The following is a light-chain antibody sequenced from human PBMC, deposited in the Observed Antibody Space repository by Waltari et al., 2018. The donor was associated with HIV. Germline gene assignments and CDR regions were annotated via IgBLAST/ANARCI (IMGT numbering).Light chain of an antibody. CDR2: EDD. CDR1: SGSIGSNY. V-gene: IGLV6-57*01. CDR3: QSYDSNTRI. Sequence: FMLTQPRSVSESPGKTVTISCTRSSGSIGSNYVQWYQQRPGSSPTTVIYEDDQRPSGVPGRCSGSIDRSSNSASLTISGLMTEDEADYYGQSYDSNTRIFGTGTKVTVL. J-gene: IGLJ1*01.